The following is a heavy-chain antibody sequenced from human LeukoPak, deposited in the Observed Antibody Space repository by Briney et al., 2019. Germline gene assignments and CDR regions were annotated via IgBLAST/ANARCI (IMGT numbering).Heavy chain of an antibody. CDR2: ISSSSSTI. V-gene: IGHV3-48*04. CDR1: GFTFSSYS. J-gene: IGHJ4*02. Sequence: GGSLRLSCAASGFTFSSYSMNWVRQAPGKGLACVSYISSSSSTIYYADSVKGRFTISRDNAKNSLYLQMNSLRAEDTAVYYCARSGTPFYKYYFDYWGQGTLVTVSS. D-gene: IGHD1-1*01. CDR3: ARSGTPFYKYYFDY.